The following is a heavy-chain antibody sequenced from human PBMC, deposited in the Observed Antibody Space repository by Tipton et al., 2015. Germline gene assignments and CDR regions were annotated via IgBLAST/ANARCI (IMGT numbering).Heavy chain of an antibody. CDR1: GGSVISGTDY. CDR2: TFSGGST. Sequence: TLSLTCTVSGGSVISGTDYWSWIRQPPGKGLEWIGYTFSGGSTNYNPSLKSRVRISIDTSKNQFSLNLRSMTVADTAVYYCAKYGSGNSYINWFDPWGQGTLVTVSS. V-gene: IGHV4-61*01. CDR3: AKYGSGNSYINWFDP. D-gene: IGHD3-10*01. J-gene: IGHJ5*02.